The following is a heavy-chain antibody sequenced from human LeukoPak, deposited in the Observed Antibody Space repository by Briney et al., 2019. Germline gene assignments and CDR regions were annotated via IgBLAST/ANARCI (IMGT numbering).Heavy chain of an antibody. Sequence: SETLSLTCTVSGGSISSYYWSWIRQPLGKGLEWIGYIYYSGSTNYNPSLKSRVTISVDTSKNQFSLKLSSVTAADTAVYYCATEIVDGGFDPWGQGTLVTVSS. V-gene: IGHV4-59*01. CDR3: ATEIVDGGFDP. D-gene: IGHD2-15*01. CDR2: IYYSGST. CDR1: GGSISSYY. J-gene: IGHJ5*02.